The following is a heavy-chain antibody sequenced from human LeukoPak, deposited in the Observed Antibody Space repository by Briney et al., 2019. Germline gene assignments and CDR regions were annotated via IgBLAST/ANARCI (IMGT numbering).Heavy chain of an antibody. CDR1: GFTLRSYS. Sequence: GGSLRLSCAASGFTLRSYSMNWVCQAPGKGLEWVSSISSSSSYIYYADSVKGRFTISRDSAKNSLYLQMNSLRAEDTAVYYCANGYSSSWYDAFDIWGQGTMVTVSS. CDR3: ANGYSSSWYDAFDI. V-gene: IGHV3-21*01. J-gene: IGHJ3*02. D-gene: IGHD6-13*01. CDR2: ISSSSSYI.